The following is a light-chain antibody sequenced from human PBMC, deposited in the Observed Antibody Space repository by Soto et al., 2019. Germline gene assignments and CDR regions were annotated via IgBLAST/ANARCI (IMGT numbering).Light chain of an antibody. CDR3: SSYTSSSTLV. Sequence: QAASVSGSPGQSLTISCTGTSSDVGGYNYVSWYQQHPGKAPKLMIYDVSNRPSGVSNRFSGSKSGNTASLTVSGLQAEDEADYYCSSYTSSSTLVFGGGTQLTVL. V-gene: IGLV2-14*01. CDR1: SSDVGGYNY. J-gene: IGLJ2*01. CDR2: DVS.